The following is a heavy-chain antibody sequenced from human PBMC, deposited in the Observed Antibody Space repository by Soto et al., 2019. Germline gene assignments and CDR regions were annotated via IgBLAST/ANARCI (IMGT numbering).Heavy chain of an antibody. V-gene: IGHV3-30-3*01. J-gene: IGHJ6*02. D-gene: IGHD6-13*01. CDR2: ISYDGSNK. CDR3: AVEIPGIAAAGTYYYYGMDV. Sequence: GGSLRLSCAASGFTFSSYAMHWVRQAPGKGLEWVAVISYDGSNKYYADSVKGRFTISRDNSKNTLYLQMNSLRAEDTAVYYCAVEIPGIAAAGTYYYYGMDVWGQGTTVTVSS. CDR1: GFTFSSYA.